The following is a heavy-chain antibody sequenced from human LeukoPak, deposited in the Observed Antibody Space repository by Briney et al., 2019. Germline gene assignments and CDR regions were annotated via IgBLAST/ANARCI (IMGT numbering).Heavy chain of an antibody. CDR1: GGPIIASY. V-gene: IGHV4-59*01. CDR3: ARVRFYDTTGYSTSYYLDY. J-gene: IGHJ4*02. D-gene: IGHD3-22*01. Sequence: SETLSLTCAVSGGPIIASYWSWIRQPPGKGLEWIGYTHYSGTGNFNPSLKSRVTISIDTSKNRFSLRLTSVTAADTAVYYCARVRFYDTTGYSTSYYLDYWGQGALVTVSS. CDR2: THYSGTG.